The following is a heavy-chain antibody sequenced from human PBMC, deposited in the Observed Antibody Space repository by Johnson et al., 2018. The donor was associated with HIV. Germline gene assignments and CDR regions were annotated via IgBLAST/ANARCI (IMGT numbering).Heavy chain of an antibody. CDR2: ISYDGSNK. V-gene: IGHV3-30-3*02. D-gene: IGHD6-19*01. CDR1: GFTFSSYA. CDR3: AGGSGWYSDAFDI. Sequence: QVQVVESGGGVVQPGGSLRLSCAASGFTFSSYAMHWVRQAPGKGLEWVAVISYDGSNKYYADSVKGRFTISRDNSKNTLYLQMNSLRAEDTAVYYCAGGSGWYSDAFDIWGQGTMVTVSS. J-gene: IGHJ3*02.